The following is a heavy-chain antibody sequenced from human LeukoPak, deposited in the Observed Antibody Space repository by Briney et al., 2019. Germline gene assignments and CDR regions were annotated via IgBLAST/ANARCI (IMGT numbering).Heavy chain of an antibody. CDR2: INHSGST. CDR3: ARGLRYSSSWYRP. CDR1: GGSFSGYY. D-gene: IGHD6-13*01. V-gene: IGHV4-34*01. J-gene: IGHJ5*02. Sequence: SETLSLTCAVYGGSFSGYYWSWIRQPPGKGLEWIGEINHSGSTNYNPSLKSRVTISVDTSKNQFSLKLSPVTAADTAVYYCARGLRYSSSWYRPWGQGTLVTVSS.